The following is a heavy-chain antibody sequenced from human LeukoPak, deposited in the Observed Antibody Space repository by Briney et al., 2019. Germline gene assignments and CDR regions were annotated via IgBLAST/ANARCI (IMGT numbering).Heavy chain of an antibody. Sequence: PGGSLRLSCAASGIAFENYAMNWVRQAPGKGLEWVSLIGEDGSTTWYADSVKGRFTISRDNGKNSLCLHMNSLRPEDTALYYCAKGFSILTSKHYFYYHGFDVWGQGTPVTVSS. D-gene: IGHD3-9*01. CDR1: GIAFENYA. CDR3: AKGFSILTSKHYFYYHGFDV. V-gene: IGHV3-43*02. J-gene: IGHJ6*02. CDR2: IGEDGSTT.